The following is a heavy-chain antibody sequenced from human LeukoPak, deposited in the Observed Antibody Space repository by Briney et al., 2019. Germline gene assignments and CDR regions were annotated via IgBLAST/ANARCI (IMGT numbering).Heavy chain of an antibody. Sequence: GGSPRLSCVASGFTFSSYSIDWVRQAPGKGLEWVSSISSSSSHIYYADSVKGRFIISRDNAKNSLYLQMNSLRAEDTAVYYCARDRTYYDSSGYYSDYFDYWGQGTLVTVSS. CDR3: ARDRTYYDSSGYYSDYFDY. V-gene: IGHV3-21*01. CDR2: ISSSSSHI. D-gene: IGHD3-22*01. J-gene: IGHJ4*02. CDR1: GFTFSSYS.